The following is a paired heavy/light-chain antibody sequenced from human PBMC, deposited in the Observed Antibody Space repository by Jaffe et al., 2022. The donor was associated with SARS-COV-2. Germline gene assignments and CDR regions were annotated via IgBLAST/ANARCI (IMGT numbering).Heavy chain of an antibody. V-gene: IGHV3-23*04. CDR2: IRSGGGST. Sequence: EVQVVESGGGLVQPGGSLRLSCAASGFTFSTYAMSWVRQAPGKGLEWVSTIRSGGGSTYNADSVKGRFTTSRDNSKNTLYLQMNSLRAEDTAVYYCAKVGCSSTRCYYMDVWGKGTTVTVSS. CDR1: GFTFSTYA. CDR3: AKVGCSSTRCYYMDV. J-gene: IGHJ6*03. D-gene: IGHD2-2*01.
Light chain of an antibody. CDR3: AAWDDSLHDHWV. CDR1: SSNIGTNT. J-gene: IGLJ3*02. CDR2: SDN. V-gene: IGLV1-44*01. Sequence: QSVLTQPPSASGTPGQRVTISCSGSSSNIGTNTVNWYQQLPGTAPKLLIHSDNQRPSGVPDRFSGSKSGTSASLAISGLQSEDEADYYCAAWDDSLHDHWVFGGGTKLTVL.